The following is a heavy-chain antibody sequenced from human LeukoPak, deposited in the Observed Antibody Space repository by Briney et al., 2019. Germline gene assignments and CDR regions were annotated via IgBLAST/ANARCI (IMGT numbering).Heavy chain of an antibody. CDR2: IKQDGSEK. V-gene: IGHV3-7*01. CDR1: GFTFSRYW. CDR3: ARVVGYMDV. Sequence: GGSLRLSCAASGFTFSRYWMSWVRQAPGKGLEWVANIKQDGSEKYYVDSVKGRFTISRDNAKNSLYLQMNSLRAEDTAVYYCARVVGYMDVWGKGTTVTISS. J-gene: IGHJ6*03.